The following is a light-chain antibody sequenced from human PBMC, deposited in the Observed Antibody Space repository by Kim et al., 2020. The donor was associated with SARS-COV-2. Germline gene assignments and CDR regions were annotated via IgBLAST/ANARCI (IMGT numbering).Light chain of an antibody. CDR3: QQYNNWPPLT. CDR2: GAS. V-gene: IGKV3-15*01. Sequence: YPGERATLSCRASQSVSSNVAWYQQKPGQAPRLLIYGASTRATGIPARFSGSGSGTEFTLTISSLQSEDFAVYYCQQYNNWPPLTFGGGTKVDIK. J-gene: IGKJ4*01. CDR1: QSVSSN.